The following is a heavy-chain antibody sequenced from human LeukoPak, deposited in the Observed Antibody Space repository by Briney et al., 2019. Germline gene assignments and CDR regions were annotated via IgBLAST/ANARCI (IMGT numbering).Heavy chain of an antibody. CDR2: ISAYNGNT. V-gene: IGHV1-18*01. D-gene: IGHD3-22*01. CDR3: ARVPSGYYDSSGPGGFDP. J-gene: IGHJ5*02. Sequence: GASVKVSCKASGYTFTSYGISWVRQAPGQGLEWMGWISAYNGNTNYAQKLQGRVTMTRDTSTSTVYMELSSLRSEDTAVYYCARVPSGYYDSSGPGGFDPWGQGTLVTVSS. CDR1: GYTFTSYG.